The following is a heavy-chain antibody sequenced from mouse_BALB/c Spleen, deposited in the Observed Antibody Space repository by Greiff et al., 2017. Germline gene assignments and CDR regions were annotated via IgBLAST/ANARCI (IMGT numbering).Heavy chain of an antibody. CDR2: IYPGDGDT. Sequence: VKLQESGAELARPGASVKLSCKASGYTFTSYWMQWVKQRPGQGLEWIGAIYPGDGDTRYTQKFKGKATLTADKSSSTAYMQLSSLASEDSAVYYCARGGTTGYAMDYWGQGTSVTVSS. V-gene: IGHV1-87*01. CDR1: GYTFTSYW. J-gene: IGHJ4*01. CDR3: ARGGTTGYAMDY. D-gene: IGHD1-1*01.